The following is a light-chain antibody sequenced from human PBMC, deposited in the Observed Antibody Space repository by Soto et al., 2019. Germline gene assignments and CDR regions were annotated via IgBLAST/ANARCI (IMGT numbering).Light chain of an antibody. CDR3: HQYGTAPIT. Sequence: EVVLTQSPATLSLSPGETATLSCWASQSVGSRNLALYQQKPGLAPRLLIYDTSFRATGIPDRFSGSGSGTDVTLTISRLEPEDFAVYYCHQYGTAPITFGQGTRLDVK. CDR2: DTS. J-gene: IGKJ5*01. V-gene: IGKV3D-20*01. CDR1: QSVGSRN.